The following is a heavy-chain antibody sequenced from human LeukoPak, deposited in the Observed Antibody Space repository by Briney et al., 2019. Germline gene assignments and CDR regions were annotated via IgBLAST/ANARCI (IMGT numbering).Heavy chain of an antibody. CDR1: GDSVSSNSAA. V-gene: IGHV6-1*01. J-gene: IGHJ4*02. CDR2: TYYRSKWYN. Sequence: SQTLSLTCVISGDSVSSNSAAWNWIRQSTSRGLEWLGRTYYRSKWYNDYAVSVKSRLTINPDTSKNQFSLQLNSVTPEDTSVYYCARDWSFNYLDYWGQGTLVTVSP. CDR3: ARDWSFNYLDY.